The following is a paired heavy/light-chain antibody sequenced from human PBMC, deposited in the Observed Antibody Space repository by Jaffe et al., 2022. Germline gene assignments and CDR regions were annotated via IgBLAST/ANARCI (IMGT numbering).Light chain of an antibody. CDR3: QSYDSSLSGPWV. Sequence: QSVLTQPPSVSGAPGQRVTISCTGSSSNIGAGYDVHWYQQLPGTAPKLLIYGNSNRPSGVPDRFSGSKSGTSASLAITGLQAEDEADYYCQSYDSSLSGPWVFGGGTKLTVL. CDR2: GNS. CDR1: SSNIGAGYD. V-gene: IGLV1-40*01. J-gene: IGLJ3*02.
Heavy chain of an antibody. J-gene: IGHJ6*03. Sequence: QVQLVESGGGVVQPGGSLRLSCAASGFTFSSYGMHWVRQAPGKGLEWVAFIRYDGSNKYYADSVKGRFTISRDNSKNTLYLQMNSLRAEDTAVYYCAKAIRPYYDFWSGYYIQGPYYYMDVWGKGTTVTVSS. V-gene: IGHV3-30*02. CDR1: GFTFSSYG. CDR3: AKAIRPYYDFWSGYYIQGPYYYMDV. CDR2: IRYDGSNK. D-gene: IGHD3-3*01.